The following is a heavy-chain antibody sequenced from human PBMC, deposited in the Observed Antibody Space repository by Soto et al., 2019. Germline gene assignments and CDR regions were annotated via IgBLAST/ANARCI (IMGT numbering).Heavy chain of an antibody. V-gene: IGHV4-39*01. CDR3: ARRYSSAWGWFDP. D-gene: IGHD6-19*01. CDR2: MFYGGSA. J-gene: IGHJ5*02. CDR1: GGSISSNNYY. Sequence: QLQLQESGPGLVKPSETLSLTCTVSGGSISSNNYYWGWIRQPPGKGLEWIGSMFYGGSAYYNPSLKSRVPISVDTSKNQFSLTLRSVTAADTAFYYCARRYSSAWGWFDPWGQGTLVTVSS.